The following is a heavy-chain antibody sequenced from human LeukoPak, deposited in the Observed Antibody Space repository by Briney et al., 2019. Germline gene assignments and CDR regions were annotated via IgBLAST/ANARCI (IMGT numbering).Heavy chain of an antibody. CDR1: GFTFSSYS. J-gene: IGHJ3*02. V-gene: IGHV3-9*01. Sequence: GGSLRLSCAASGFTFSSYSMNWVRQAPGKGLEWVSGISWNSGSIGYADSVKGRFTISRDNAKNSLYLQMNSLRAEDTALYYCAKDMSYGSGSYYNDDAFDIWGQGTMVTVSS. CDR3: AKDMSYGSGSYYNDDAFDI. CDR2: ISWNSGSI. D-gene: IGHD3-10*01.